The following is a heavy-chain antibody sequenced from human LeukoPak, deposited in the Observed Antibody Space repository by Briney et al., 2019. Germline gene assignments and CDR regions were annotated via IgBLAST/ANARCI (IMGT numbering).Heavy chain of an antibody. CDR3: ARAPGAVDAFDV. Sequence: SETLSLTCTISGGSIRSYYWSWIRQPPGKGLEWIGYISYSGSTNYNPSLQSRVTMSVDTSKNHFSLKLTSVTAADTAVYYCARAPGAVDAFDVWGQGTMVTVSS. CDR2: ISYSGST. J-gene: IGHJ3*01. D-gene: IGHD4/OR15-4a*01. V-gene: IGHV4-59*01. CDR1: GGSIRSYY.